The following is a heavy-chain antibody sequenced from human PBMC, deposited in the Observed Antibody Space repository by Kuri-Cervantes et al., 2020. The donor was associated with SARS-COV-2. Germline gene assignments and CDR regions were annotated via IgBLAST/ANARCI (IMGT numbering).Heavy chain of an antibody. CDR1: RGSISSSSYY. CDR3: ARRAKHWYFDL. J-gene: IGHJ2*01. Sequence: SETLSLTCIVSRGSISSSSYYWGWIRQPPGKGLEWIGSIYYTGNTYYNPSLKSRVTISVDTSKNQFSLKLSSVTAADTAVYYCARRAKHWYFDLWGRGTLVTVSS. D-gene: IGHD4/OR15-4a*01. V-gene: IGHV4-39*07. CDR2: IYYTGNT.